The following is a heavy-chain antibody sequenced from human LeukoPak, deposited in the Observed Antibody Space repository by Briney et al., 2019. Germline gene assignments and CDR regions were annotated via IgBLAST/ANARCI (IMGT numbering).Heavy chain of an antibody. D-gene: IGHD4-17*01. J-gene: IGHJ5*02. CDR3: ARAPTDMTLRRTNGFDP. Sequence: SETLSLTCAVYGGSFSGYYWSWIRQPPGKGLEWMGEINHSGSTNYNPSLKSRVTISVDTSKNQSSLKLSSAPAAETAVYYCARAPTDMTLRRTNGFDPWGQGTLVTVSS. V-gene: IGHV4-34*01. CDR2: INHSGST. CDR1: GGSFSGYY.